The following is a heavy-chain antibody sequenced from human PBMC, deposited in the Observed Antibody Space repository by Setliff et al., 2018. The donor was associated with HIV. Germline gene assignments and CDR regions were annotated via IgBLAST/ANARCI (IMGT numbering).Heavy chain of an antibody. V-gene: IGHV1-2*02. D-gene: IGHD5-18*01. Sequence: GASVKVSCKASGHTFTGYFIHWVRLAPGQGLEWMGWINPNTGATHYAQKFQGRFTLTRDTSISTAYMELNRLRSDVTAVYYCAISYIAVLSTWYYVMDVWGQGTTVTVSS. J-gene: IGHJ6*02. CDR1: GHTFTGYF. CDR2: INPNTGAT. CDR3: AISYIAVLSTWYYVMDV.